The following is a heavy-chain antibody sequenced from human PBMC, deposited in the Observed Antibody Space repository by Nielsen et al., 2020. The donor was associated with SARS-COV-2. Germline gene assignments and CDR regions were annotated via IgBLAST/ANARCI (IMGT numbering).Heavy chain of an antibody. V-gene: IGHV4-30-4*01. CDR2: IYYSGST. D-gene: IGHD4-23*01. Sequence: SETLSLTCTVSGGSISSGDYYWSWIRQPPGKGLEWIGYIYYSGSTYYNPSLKSRVTISVDTSKNQFSLKLSSVTAADTAVYYCARDYGGNSGSPGTYGAFDIWGQGTMVTVSS. CDR1: GGSISSGDYY. J-gene: IGHJ3*02. CDR3: ARDYGGNSGSPGTYGAFDI.